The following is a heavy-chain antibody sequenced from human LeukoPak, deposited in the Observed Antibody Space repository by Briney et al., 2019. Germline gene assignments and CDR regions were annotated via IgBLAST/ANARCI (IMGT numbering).Heavy chain of an antibody. Sequence: GGSLRLSCAASGFTFSDHFLDWVRQAPGKGLEWVGRIRNKANSYTTEYAASVKGRFTISRDDSKNSLYLQMNSLRAEDTAVYYCAKDGTGGYYYLDYWGQGTLVTVSS. V-gene: IGHV3-72*01. CDR3: AKDGTGGYYYLDY. CDR1: GFTFSDHF. J-gene: IGHJ4*02. D-gene: IGHD3-22*01. CDR2: IRNKANSYTT.